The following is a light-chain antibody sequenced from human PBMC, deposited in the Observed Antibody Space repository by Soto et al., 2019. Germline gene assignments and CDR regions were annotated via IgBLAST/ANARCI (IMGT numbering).Light chain of an antibody. J-gene: IGKJ1*01. CDR3: QHYNSYPVT. CDR1: QTISSW. CDR2: KAS. Sequence: DIQTTQSPSTLSASVGDRVTITCRASQTISSWLAWYQQKPGKAPKLLIYKASSLESGVPSRFSGSGYGTEFTLTISSLQPDDFATYYCQHYNSYPVTFGQGTKVDIK. V-gene: IGKV1-5*03.